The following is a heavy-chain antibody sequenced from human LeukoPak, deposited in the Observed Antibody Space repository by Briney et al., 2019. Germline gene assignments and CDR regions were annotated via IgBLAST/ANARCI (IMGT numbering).Heavy chain of an antibody. CDR2: ISGSGGST. CDR1: GFTFGAHW. CDR3: ANPPPPWDSSGYGAFDI. V-gene: IGHV3-23*01. Sequence: QPGGSLRLSCAASGFTFGAHWMSWVRQAPGKGLEWVSAISGSGGSTYYADSVKGRFAISRDNSKNTLYLQMNSLRAEDTAVYYCANPPPPWDSSGYGAFDIWGQGTMVTVSS. D-gene: IGHD3-22*01. J-gene: IGHJ3*02.